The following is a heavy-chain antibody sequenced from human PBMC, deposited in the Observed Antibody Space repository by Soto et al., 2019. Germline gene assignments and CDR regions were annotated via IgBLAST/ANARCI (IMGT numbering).Heavy chain of an antibody. Sequence: SETLSLTCDVSSVSITSSNWWTWVRQPPGKGLEWLGKISHSGTVSYNATLRSRVTISVDKPKNQLSLKLMSVTAADTAVYYCARDYDGFDYWGPGSLVTVSS. CDR1: SVSITSSNW. D-gene: IGHD3-16*01. J-gene: IGHJ4*02. V-gene: IGHV4-4*02. CDR3: ARDYDGFDY. CDR2: ISHSGTV.